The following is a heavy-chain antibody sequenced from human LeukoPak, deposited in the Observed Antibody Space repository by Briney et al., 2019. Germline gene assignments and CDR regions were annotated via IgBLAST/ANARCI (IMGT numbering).Heavy chain of an antibody. J-gene: IGHJ4*02. CDR1: GFTFSSYA. V-gene: IGHV3-23*01. D-gene: IGHD6-19*01. Sequence: GGSLRLSCAASGFTFSSYAMSWVRQAPGKGLEWVSAISGSGGSTYYADSVKGRFTISRDNSKNTLYLQVNSLRAEDTAVYFCARDYSSGWYRGCGYWGQGTLVTVSS. CDR2: ISGSGGST. CDR3: ARDYSSGWYRGCGY.